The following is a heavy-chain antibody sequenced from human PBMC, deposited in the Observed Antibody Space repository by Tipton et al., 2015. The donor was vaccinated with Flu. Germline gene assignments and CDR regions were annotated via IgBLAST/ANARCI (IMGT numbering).Heavy chain of an antibody. J-gene: IGHJ5*02. Sequence: TLSLTCTVSGASISSSTYYCGWIRQPPGKGLEWIGSLYYSGSTYYNPSLKRRATISVDMSKSQIYLKLSFVTAADTAVYYCAQVSALWLDPWGQGTLVTVSS. V-gene: IGHV4-39*07. CDR1: GASISSSTYY. CDR3: AQVSALWLDP. D-gene: IGHD5/OR15-5a*01. CDR2: LYYSGST.